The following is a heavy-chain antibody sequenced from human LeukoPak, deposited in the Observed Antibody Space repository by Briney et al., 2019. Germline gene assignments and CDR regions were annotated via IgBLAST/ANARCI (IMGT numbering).Heavy chain of an antibody. J-gene: IGHJ4*02. CDR1: GGYISSYY. CDR2: ISYSGST. CDR3: ARFSGYDRYFDY. Sequence: PSETLSLTCSVSGGYISSYYWSWIRQPPGKGLEWLGYISYSGSTNYNPSLKSRVTISVDTSKNQFSLKLSSVTAADTAVYYCARFSGYDRYFDYWGQGTLVTVSS. V-gene: IGHV4-59*08. D-gene: IGHD5-12*01.